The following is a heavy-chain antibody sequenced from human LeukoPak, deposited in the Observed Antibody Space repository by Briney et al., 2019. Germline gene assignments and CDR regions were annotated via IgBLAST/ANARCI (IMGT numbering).Heavy chain of an antibody. CDR2: IVVGSGNT. D-gene: IGHD3-10*01. CDR3: AAGGAFYYNGGDAFEV. V-gene: IGHV1-58*01. J-gene: IGHJ3*01. CDR1: GFTFTSSA. Sequence: SVKVSCKASGFTFTSSAVQWVRQARGQRLEWIGWIVVGSGNTNYAQKFQERVTITRDMSTSLVYMELSSLRSEDTAVYYCAAGGAFYYNGGDAFEVGAKGKMVPVS.